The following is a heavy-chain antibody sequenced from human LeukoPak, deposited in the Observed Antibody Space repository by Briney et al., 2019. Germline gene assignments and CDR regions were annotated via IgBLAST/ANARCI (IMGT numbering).Heavy chain of an antibody. CDR3: ARALEVGDY. V-gene: IGHV1-2*02. CDR2: INPNSGGT. J-gene: IGHJ4*02. D-gene: IGHD1-1*01. CDR1: GYTFTGYY. Sequence: ASVKVSCKASGYTFTGYYIHWVRQAPGQGLEWVGWINPNSGGTNYAQKFQGRVTMTWDTSTSTAYMELTSLRYDDTAVYYCARALEVGDYWGQGTLVTVSS.